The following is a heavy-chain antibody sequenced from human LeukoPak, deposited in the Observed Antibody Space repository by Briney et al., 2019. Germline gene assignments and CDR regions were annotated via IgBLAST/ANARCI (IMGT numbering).Heavy chain of an antibody. CDR2: ISDSSSFI. Sequence: PGGSLRLSCAASGFTFSSYSMNWVRQAPGKGLEWVSSISDSSSFIYYADSMKVRFTISRDNAKNSLNLQMNSLRAEDTAVYYCARGGLYCSSTTCYAATFDYWAREPWSPSPQ. CDR3: ARGGLYCSSTTCYAATFDY. V-gene: IGHV3-21*01. J-gene: IGHJ4*02. CDR1: GFTFSSYS. D-gene: IGHD2-2*01.